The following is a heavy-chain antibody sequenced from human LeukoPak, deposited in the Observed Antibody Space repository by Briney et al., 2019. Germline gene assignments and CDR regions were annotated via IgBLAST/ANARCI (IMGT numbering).Heavy chain of an antibody. D-gene: IGHD5-18*01. V-gene: IGHV3-21*01. J-gene: IGHJ4*02. Sequence: GGSLRLSCAASGFTFSSYSMNWVRQAPGKGLEWVSSISSSSSYIYYADSVKGRFTISRDNAKNSLYLQMNSLRAEDTAVYYCARVEGGYSYGYGFRYWGQGTLVTASS. CDR2: ISSSSSYI. CDR3: ARVEGGYSYGYGFRY. CDR1: GFTFSSYS.